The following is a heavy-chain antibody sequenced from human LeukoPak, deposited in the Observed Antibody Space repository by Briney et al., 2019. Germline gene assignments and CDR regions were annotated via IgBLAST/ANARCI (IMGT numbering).Heavy chain of an antibody. CDR1: GGSISSYY. CDR3: ANFRDGYNSLFGAFDI. V-gene: IGHV4-59*01. Sequence: SETLSLTCTVSGGSISSYYWSWIRQPPGKGLEWIGYIYYSGSTNYNPSPKSRVTISVDTSKNQFSLKLSSVTAADTAVYYCANFRDGYNSLFGAFDIWGQGTMVTVSS. CDR2: IYYSGST. J-gene: IGHJ3*02. D-gene: IGHD5-24*01.